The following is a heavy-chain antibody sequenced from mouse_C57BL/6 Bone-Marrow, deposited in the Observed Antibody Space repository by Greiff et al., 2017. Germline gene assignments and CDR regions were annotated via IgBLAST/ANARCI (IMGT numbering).Heavy chain of an antibody. D-gene: IGHD1-1*01. CDR2: IWRGGST. CDR1: GFSLTSYG. J-gene: IGHJ3*01. Sequence: QVHVKQSGPGLVQPSQSLSITCTVSGFSLTSYGVHWVRQSPGKGLEWLGVIWRGGSTDYNAAFMSRLSITKDNSKSQVFFKMNSLQADDTAIYYCATPVYYGSSYVGFAYWGQGTLVTVSA. V-gene: IGHV2-5*01. CDR3: ATPVYYGSSYVGFAY.